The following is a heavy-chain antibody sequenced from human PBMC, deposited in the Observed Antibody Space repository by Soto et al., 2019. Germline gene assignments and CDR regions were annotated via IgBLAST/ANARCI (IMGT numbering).Heavy chain of an antibody. J-gene: IGHJ6*02. Sequence: GASVNVSCKSSGGTFSSYSISWVRQGPGQGLEWMGGIIPIFGTANYAQKFQGRVTITADESTSTAYMELSSLRSEDTAVYYCAISTREDSSGSHGLGMDVWGQGTTVTVSS. V-gene: IGHV1-69*13. CDR3: AISTREDSSGSHGLGMDV. CDR1: GGTFSSYS. D-gene: IGHD3-22*01. CDR2: IIPIFGTA.